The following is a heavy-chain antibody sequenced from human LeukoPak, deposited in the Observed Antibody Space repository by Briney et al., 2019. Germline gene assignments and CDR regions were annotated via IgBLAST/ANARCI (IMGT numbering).Heavy chain of an antibody. J-gene: IGHJ6*03. Sequence: GSLRLSCSASGFIFSSYWMSWVRQAPGEGLEWVAFIRYDGSNKYYADSVKGRFTISRDNSKNTLYLQMNSLRAEDTAVYYCAKAARYYYGSGGSYYYYYMDVWGKGTTVTISS. V-gene: IGHV3-30*02. CDR2: IRYDGSNK. D-gene: IGHD3-10*01. CDR3: AKAARYYYGSGGSYYYYYMDV. CDR1: GFIFSSYW.